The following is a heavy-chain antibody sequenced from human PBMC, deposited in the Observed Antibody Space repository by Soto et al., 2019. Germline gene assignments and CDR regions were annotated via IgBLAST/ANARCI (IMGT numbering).Heavy chain of an antibody. D-gene: IGHD4-17*01. J-gene: IGHJ4*02. CDR1: GGSISSGGYY. CDR2: IYYSGST. CDR3: VGTQYGDYSYYLDY. Sequence: PSETLSLTCTVSGGSISSGGYYWSWIRQHPGKGLEWIGYIYYSGSTYYNPSLKSRVTISVDTSKNQFSLKLSSVTAADTAVYYCVGTQYGDYSYYLDYWGQGTLVTVSS. V-gene: IGHV4-31*03.